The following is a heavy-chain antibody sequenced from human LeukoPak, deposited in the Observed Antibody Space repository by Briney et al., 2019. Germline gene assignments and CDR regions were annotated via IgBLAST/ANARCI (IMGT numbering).Heavy chain of an antibody. CDR3: ARRRRVTATTYYLDY. J-gene: IGHJ4*02. V-gene: IGHV4-59*01. CDR1: DASISSYY. CDR2: IYYSGSP. Sequence: SETLSLTCTVSDASISSYYWSWIRQPPGKGLEWIGYIYYSGSPNYNPSLKSRVTISVDTSKKLFSLRLSSVTAADTAVYYCARRRRVTATTYYLDYWGQGTLVTVSS. D-gene: IGHD1-20*01.